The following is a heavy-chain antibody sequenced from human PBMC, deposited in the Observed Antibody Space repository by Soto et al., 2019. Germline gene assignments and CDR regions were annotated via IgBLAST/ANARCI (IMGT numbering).Heavy chain of an antibody. CDR3: ARDHVAIDYYYGMDV. CDR2: ISSSSSTI. D-gene: IGHD2-15*01. Sequence: GGSLRLSCAASGFTFSSYSMNWVRQAPGKGLEWVSYISSSSSTIYYADSVKGRFTISRDNAKNSLYLQMNSLRDEDTAVYYCARDHVAIDYYYGMDVWGQGTTVTVSS. CDR1: GFTFSSYS. J-gene: IGHJ6*02. V-gene: IGHV3-48*02.